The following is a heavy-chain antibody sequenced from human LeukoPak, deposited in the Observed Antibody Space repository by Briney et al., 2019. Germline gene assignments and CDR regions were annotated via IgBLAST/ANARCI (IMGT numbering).Heavy chain of an antibody. V-gene: IGHV6-1*01. Sequence: SQTLSLTFAISGDSVSSNTAAWNWIRQSPSRGLEWLGRTYYRSKWYNDYAVSVTSRISINPDTSQNQFSLQLNSVTPEDTAVYYCARGGTGYCTSTSCSFDYWGQGTLVTVSS. CDR3: ARGGTGYCTSTSCSFDY. D-gene: IGHD2-2*01. J-gene: IGHJ4*02. CDR2: TYYRSKWYN. CDR1: GDSVSSNTAA.